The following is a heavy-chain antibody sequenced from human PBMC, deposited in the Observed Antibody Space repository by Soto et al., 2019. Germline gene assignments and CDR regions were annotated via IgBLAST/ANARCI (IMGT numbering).Heavy chain of an antibody. V-gene: IGHV3-7*01. Sequence: GGSLRLSCAASGFTFSGYWMSWVRQAPGKGLEWVANIKQDGSEKYYVDSVKGRFTISRDNAKNSLYLQMNSLRAEDTAVYYCARDRGSSSSWGGYYYYYYYMDVWGKGTTVTVSS. CDR1: GFTFSGYW. CDR2: IKQDGSEK. CDR3: ARDRGSSSSWGGYYYYYYYMDV. D-gene: IGHD6-6*01. J-gene: IGHJ6*03.